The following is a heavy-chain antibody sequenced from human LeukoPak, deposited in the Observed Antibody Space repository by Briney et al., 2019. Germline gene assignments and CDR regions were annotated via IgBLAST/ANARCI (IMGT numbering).Heavy chain of an antibody. CDR2: IYYSGGT. CDR1: GGSISSGGYY. V-gene: IGHV4-61*08. CDR3: AFGELSQYYFDY. J-gene: IGHJ4*02. Sequence: SETLSLTCTGSGGSISSGGYYWSWIRQPPGKGLEWIGYIYYSGGTNYNPYLRSRVTISVDTSKNQFSLKLSSVTAADTAVYFCAFGELSQYYFDYWGQGTLVTVSS. D-gene: IGHD3-10*01.